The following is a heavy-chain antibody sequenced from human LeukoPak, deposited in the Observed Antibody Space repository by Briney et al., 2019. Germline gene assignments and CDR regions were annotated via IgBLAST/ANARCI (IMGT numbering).Heavy chain of an antibody. V-gene: IGHV4-30-4*08. Sequence: SETLSLTCTVSGGSISSGDYYWSWIRQPPGKGLEWIGYIYYSGSTYYNPSLKSRVTTSVDTSKNQFSLKLSSVTAADTAVYYCAREQKLHWYFDLWGRGTLVTVSS. J-gene: IGHJ2*01. CDR2: IYYSGST. CDR1: GGSISSGDYY. CDR3: AREQKLHWYFDL. D-gene: IGHD1-1*01.